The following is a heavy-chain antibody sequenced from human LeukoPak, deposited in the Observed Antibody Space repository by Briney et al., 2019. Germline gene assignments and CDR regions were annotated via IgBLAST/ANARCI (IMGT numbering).Heavy chain of an antibody. D-gene: IGHD4-17*01. J-gene: IGHJ6*03. CDR2: IYYSGST. CDR3: ARRGGRHYGDYYYYMDV. Sequence: SETLSLTCSVSGGSISSTNYYWGWIRQPPGKGLEWIGSIYYSGSTSYNPSLESRVTISVDTSKNQFSLKLNSVTAADTAVYYCARRGGRHYGDYYYYMDVWGKGTTVTVSS. V-gene: IGHV4-39*01. CDR1: GGSISSTNYY.